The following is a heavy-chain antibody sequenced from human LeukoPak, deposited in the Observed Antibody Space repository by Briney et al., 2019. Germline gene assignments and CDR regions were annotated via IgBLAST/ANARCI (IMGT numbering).Heavy chain of an antibody. V-gene: IGHV4-61*02. CDR2: MYTSGST. CDR3: ARAITMIVVGRDYYYYYYMDV. Sequence: SQTLSLTCTVSGGSISSGSYYWSWIRQPAGKGLEWIGRMYTSGSTNYNPSFKSRVTISVDTSKNQFSLQLNSVTPEDTAVYYCARAITMIVVGRDYYYYYYMDVWGKGTTVTVSS. CDR1: GGSISSGSYY. D-gene: IGHD3-22*01. J-gene: IGHJ6*03.